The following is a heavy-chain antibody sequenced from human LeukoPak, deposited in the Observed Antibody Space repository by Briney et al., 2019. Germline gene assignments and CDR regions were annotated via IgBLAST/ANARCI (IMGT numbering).Heavy chain of an antibody. J-gene: IGHJ4*02. Sequence: GESLKISCKASGYSFTSYWIGWVRHMPGKGLEWMGIIYTGDSDTRYSPSFQGQVTISADKSISTAYLQWSSLKASDTAMYYCARSATQDFDYWGQGTLVTVSS. CDR2: IYTGDSDT. CDR3: ARSATQDFDY. CDR1: GYSFTSYW. V-gene: IGHV5-51*01.